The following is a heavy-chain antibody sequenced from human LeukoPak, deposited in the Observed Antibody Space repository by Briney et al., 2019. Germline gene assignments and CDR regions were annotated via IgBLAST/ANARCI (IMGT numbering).Heavy chain of an antibody. D-gene: IGHD3-10*02. Sequence: GGSLRLSCAASGFSFSSYNMNWVRQTPGKGLEWVSSITSSSTYTFYADSVKGRFTISRDNARNSLYLQMNSLRAEDTAVYYCAELGITMIGGVWGKGTAVTISS. CDR3: AELGITMIGGV. CDR2: ITSSSTYT. J-gene: IGHJ6*04. V-gene: IGHV3-21*01. CDR1: GFSFSSYN.